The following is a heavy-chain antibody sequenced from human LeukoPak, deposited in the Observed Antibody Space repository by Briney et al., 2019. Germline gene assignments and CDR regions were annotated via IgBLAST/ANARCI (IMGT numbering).Heavy chain of an antibody. CDR2: IYYSGST. J-gene: IGHJ4*02. CDR1: GGSISSGGYY. CDR3: ARDRYSSSSYYFDY. V-gene: IGHV4-61*08. D-gene: IGHD6-6*01. Sequence: PSETLSLTCTVSGGSISSGGYYWSWIRQHPGKGLEWIGYIYYSGSTNYNPSLKSRVTISVDTSKNQFSLKLSSVTAADTAVYYCARDRYSSSSYYFDYWGQGTLVTVSS.